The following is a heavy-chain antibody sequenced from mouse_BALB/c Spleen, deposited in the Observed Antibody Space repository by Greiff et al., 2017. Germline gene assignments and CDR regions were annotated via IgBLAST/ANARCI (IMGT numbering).Heavy chain of an antibody. Sequence: EVQLQQSGPELVKPGASVKIPSKASGYTFTDYNMDWVKQSHGKSLEWIGDINPNNGGTIYNQKFKGKATLTVDKSSSTAYMELRSLTSEDTAVYYCARYYYGSSYAMDYWGQGTSVTVSS. CDR1: GYTFTDYN. CDR2: INPNNGGT. D-gene: IGHD1-1*01. J-gene: IGHJ4*01. CDR3: ARYYYGSSYAMDY. V-gene: IGHV1-18*01.